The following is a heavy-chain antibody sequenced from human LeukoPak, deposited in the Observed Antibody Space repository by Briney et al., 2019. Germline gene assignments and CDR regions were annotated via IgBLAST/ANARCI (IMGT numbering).Heavy chain of an antibody. V-gene: IGHV3-66*01. CDR3: ASLYGSGPNWFDP. J-gene: IGHJ5*02. Sequence: GGSLRLSCAASGFTVSSNYMSWVRQAPGKGLEWLSVIYSGGDTYYADSVKGIFTISRDNSKNTLYLQMNSLRAEDTAVYYCASLYGSGPNWFDPWGQGTLVTVSS. D-gene: IGHD3-10*01. CDR2: IYSGGDT. CDR1: GFTVSSNY.